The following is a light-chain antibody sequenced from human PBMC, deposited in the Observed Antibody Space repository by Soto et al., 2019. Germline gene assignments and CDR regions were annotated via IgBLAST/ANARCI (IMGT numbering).Light chain of an antibody. Sequence: SAATLSLSPGEGVTLSCRAAQDVTNSVAWYQQKSGQAPRLLIYDASARASGVSARFSGSGSGTDFTLTISGLQAEDFAVYFCQQYIRMPLSFGKGPRLQIK. CDR3: QQYIRMPLS. V-gene: IGKV3-15*01. J-gene: IGKJ5*01. CDR1: QDVTNS. CDR2: DAS.